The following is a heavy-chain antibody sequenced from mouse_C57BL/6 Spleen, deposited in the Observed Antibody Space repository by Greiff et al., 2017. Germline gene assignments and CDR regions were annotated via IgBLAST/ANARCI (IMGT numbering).Heavy chain of an antibody. Sequence: QVQLQQPGAELVKPGASVKLSCKASGYTFTSYWMHWVKQRPGQGLEWIGMIHPNSGSTNYNEKFKSKVTLTVNNSAGTASMQLSSLTSADSEVYYCARSDYDYDGRYFDVWGSGTTVAVAS. J-gene: IGHJ1*01. V-gene: IGHV1-64*01. CDR2: IHPNSGST. CDR3: ARSDYDYDGRYFDV. D-gene: IGHD2-4*01. CDR1: GYTFTSYW.